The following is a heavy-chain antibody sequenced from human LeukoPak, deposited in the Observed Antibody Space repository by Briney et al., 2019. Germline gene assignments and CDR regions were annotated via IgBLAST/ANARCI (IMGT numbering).Heavy chain of an antibody. CDR1: GFTFTSSA. CDR3: AAPNPAYCGGYCYHYYYYYIDV. J-gene: IGHJ6*03. D-gene: IGHD2-21*01. CDR2: IVVGSGNT. Sequence: SVKASCKASGFTFTSSAMQWVRQARGQRLEWIGWIVVGSGNTNYTQKFQERVTITRDMSTSTAYMELSSLRSEDTAVYYCAAPNPAYCGGYCYHYYYYYIDVWGKGTTVTVSS. V-gene: IGHV1-58*02.